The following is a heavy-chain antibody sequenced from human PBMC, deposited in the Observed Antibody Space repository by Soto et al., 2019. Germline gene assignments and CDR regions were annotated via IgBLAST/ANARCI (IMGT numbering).Heavy chain of an antibody. V-gene: IGHV3-48*01. Sequence: EVQLVESGGGLIQPGGSLRLSCAASGFTFSIYSMNWVRQAPGKGLEWLSFIGISNNIYYADSVKGRFTISRDNVKNSLHLHMNSLRAEDTAVYYCARERDYYDSSGSWRDSDFDYWGQGTQVTVSS. CDR1: GFTFSIYS. J-gene: IGHJ4*02. D-gene: IGHD3-22*01. CDR2: IGISNNI. CDR3: ARERDYYDSSGSWRDSDFDY.